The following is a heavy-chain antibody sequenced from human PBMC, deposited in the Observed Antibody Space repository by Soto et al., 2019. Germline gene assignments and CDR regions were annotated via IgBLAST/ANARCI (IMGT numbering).Heavy chain of an antibody. Sequence: EVQLLESGGGLVQPGGSLRLSCAASGFTFSDYAMSWVRQAPGKGLEWVSDITANGGSTHYADSVKGRFAISRDNSKSTVYLQMNSLRAEDTAVYFCAKGTTGYWYFVFDYWGQGTPVTVSS. CDR3: AKGTTGYWYFVFDY. J-gene: IGHJ4*02. D-gene: IGHD1-1*01. CDR1: GFTFSDYA. V-gene: IGHV3-23*01. CDR2: ITANGGST.